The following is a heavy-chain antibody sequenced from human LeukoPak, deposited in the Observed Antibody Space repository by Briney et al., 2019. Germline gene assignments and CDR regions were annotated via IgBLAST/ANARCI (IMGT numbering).Heavy chain of an antibody. D-gene: IGHD6-13*01. CDR3: AKGLQQLVINY. CDR2: ISYDGSNK. J-gene: IGHJ4*02. CDR1: GFTFSSYG. V-gene: IGHV3-30*18. Sequence: GGSLKLSCAASGFTFSSYGMHWVRQAPGKGLGWVAVISYDGSNKYYADSVKGRFTISRDNSKNTLYLQMNSLRAEDTAVYYCAKGLQQLVINYWGQGTLVTVSS.